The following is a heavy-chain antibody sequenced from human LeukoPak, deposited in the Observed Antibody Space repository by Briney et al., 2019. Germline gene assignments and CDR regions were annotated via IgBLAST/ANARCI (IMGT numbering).Heavy chain of an antibody. CDR3: ARHWVEMTTPYSFDC. V-gene: IGHV4-59*08. CDR1: GGSISSYY. J-gene: IGHJ4*02. D-gene: IGHD5-24*01. CDR2: IYHSGST. Sequence: PSETLSLTCTVSGGSISSYYWSWIRQPPEKGLEWIGYIYHSGSTNYNPSLKSRVTISVDTSKNQFSLNLTSVTAADTAMYYCARHWVEMTTPYSFDCWGQGTLVTVSS.